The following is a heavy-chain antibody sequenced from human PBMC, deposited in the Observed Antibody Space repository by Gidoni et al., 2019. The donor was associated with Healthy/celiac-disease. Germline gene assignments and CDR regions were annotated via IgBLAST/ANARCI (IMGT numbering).Heavy chain of an antibody. V-gene: IGHV3-7*01. CDR2: IKQDGSEK. J-gene: IGHJ6*03. CDR1: GFTFSSYW. CDR3: ARDPTDIVVVPAESYYMDV. Sequence: EVQLVESGGGLVQPGGSLRLSCAASGFTFSSYWMSWVRQAPGKGLEWVANIKQDGSEKYYVDSVKGRFTISRDNAKNSLYLQMNSLRAEDTAVYYCARDPTDIVVVPAESYYMDVWGKGTTVTVSS. D-gene: IGHD2-2*01.